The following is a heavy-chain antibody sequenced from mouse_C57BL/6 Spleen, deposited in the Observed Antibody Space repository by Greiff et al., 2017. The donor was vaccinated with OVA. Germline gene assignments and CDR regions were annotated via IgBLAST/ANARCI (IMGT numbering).Heavy chain of an antibody. D-gene: IGHD2-1*01. CDR3: LYGNQFAMDY. CDR2: IDPEDGDT. Sequence: EVQLQQSGAELVRPGASVKLSCTASGFNIKDYYMHWVKQRPEQGLEWIGRIDPEDGDTEYAPKFQGKATMTADTSSNTAYLQLSSLTSEDTAVYYCLYGNQFAMDYWGQGTSVTVSS. J-gene: IGHJ4*01. V-gene: IGHV14-1*01. CDR1: GFNIKDYY.